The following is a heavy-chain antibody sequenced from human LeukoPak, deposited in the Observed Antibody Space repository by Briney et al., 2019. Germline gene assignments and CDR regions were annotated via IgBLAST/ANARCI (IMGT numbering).Heavy chain of an antibody. J-gene: IGHJ4*02. D-gene: IGHD5-12*01. CDR1: GGSISSYY. V-gene: IGHV4-59*01. CDR2: IYYSGST. Sequence: SETLSLTCTVSGGSISSYYWSWIRQPPGKGLEWIGYIYYSGSTNYNPSLKSRVTISVDTSKNQFSLKLSSVTAADTAVYYCAGGSGYTFDCWGQGTLVTVSS. CDR3: AGGSGYTFDC.